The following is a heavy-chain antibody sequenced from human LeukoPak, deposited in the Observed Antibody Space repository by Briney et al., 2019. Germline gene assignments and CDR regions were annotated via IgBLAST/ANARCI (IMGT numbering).Heavy chain of an antibody. CDR1: GGSISSYY. V-gene: IGHV4-59*08. CDR2: IYYSGST. J-gene: IGHJ4*02. Sequence: SETLSLTCTVSGGSISSYYWSWIRQPPGKGLEWIGYIYYSGSTNYNPSLKSRVTISVDTSKNQFSLKLSSVTAADTAVYYCARLSSSWPFDYWGQGTLVTVSS. CDR3: ARLSSSWPFDY. D-gene: IGHD6-13*01.